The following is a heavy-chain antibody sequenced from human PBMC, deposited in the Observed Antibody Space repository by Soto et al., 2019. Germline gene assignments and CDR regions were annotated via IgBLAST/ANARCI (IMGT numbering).Heavy chain of an antibody. CDR3: ARNPSYYDSPKX. CDR2: LNGIGDST. CDR1: GFTFTSYS. D-gene: IGHD3-22*01. J-gene: IGHJ3*01. V-gene: IGHV3-23*01. Sequence: LRLACAASGFTFTSYSMSCVRQAPGKGLEWVSALNGIGDSTYYADSVRGRFTISRDNSKNTVYLQMNSLRAEDTAVYYCARNPSYYDSPKXWGQGTMVTVS.